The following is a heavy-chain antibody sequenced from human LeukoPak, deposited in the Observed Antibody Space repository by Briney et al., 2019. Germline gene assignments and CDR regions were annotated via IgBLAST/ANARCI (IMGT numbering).Heavy chain of an antibody. CDR3: ARGRYCSSTSCSPSFYFDF. J-gene: IGHJ4*02. CDR2: ISAYNGNI. V-gene: IGHV1-18*01. D-gene: IGHD2-2*01. CDR1: GYTFTNYD. Sequence: GASVKVSCKASGYTFTNYDTSWVRQAPGQGLEWMGWISAYNGNINYAQNFQGRVTMTTDTSTSTAYMELRSLRSDDTAVYYCARGRYCSSTSCSPSFYFDFWGQGTLVTVSS.